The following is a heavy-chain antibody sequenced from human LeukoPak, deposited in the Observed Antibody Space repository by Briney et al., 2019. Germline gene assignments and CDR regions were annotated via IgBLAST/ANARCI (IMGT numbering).Heavy chain of an antibody. V-gene: IGHV3-23*01. D-gene: IGHD6-13*01. CDR1: GFTFRSYA. J-gene: IGHJ4*02. CDR3: ARDIAATDDY. CDR2: ISGSGGST. Sequence: PGGSLRLSCAASGFTFRSYAMSWVRQAPGKGLEWVSVISGSGGSTYYADSVKGRFTISRDNSKNTLYLQMNSLRAEDTAVYYCARDIAATDDYWGQGTLVTVSS.